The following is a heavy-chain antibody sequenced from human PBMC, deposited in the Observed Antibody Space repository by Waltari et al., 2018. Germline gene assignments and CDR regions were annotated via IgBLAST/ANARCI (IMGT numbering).Heavy chain of an antibody. D-gene: IGHD6-13*01. CDR1: GFAFRSYE. Sequence: EVQLMESGGGLGRPGGSLRLSCAASGFAFRSYEMIWVRQAPGKGLEWVSYISSSGGTMFYAESVQGRFTISRDNAKSALYLQMNSTRAEDTAVYYCARDLPAGDIDYWGQGTLVTVSS. V-gene: IGHV3-48*03. CDR2: ISSSGGTM. J-gene: IGHJ4*02. CDR3: ARDLPAGDIDY.